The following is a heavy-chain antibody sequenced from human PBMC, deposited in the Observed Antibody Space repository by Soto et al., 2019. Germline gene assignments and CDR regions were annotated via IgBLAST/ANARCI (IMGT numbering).Heavy chain of an antibody. V-gene: IGHV4-59*08. J-gene: IGHJ4*02. CDR1: GVSITSHY. CDR3: ARGIYLGPSGYYLDF. Sequence: SETLSLTCTVSGVSITSHYWSWIRQSPGKGLEWIAYMHHSGSTNYNPSLKSRVTVSIDTSKSQVSLRLSSVTAADTAVYYCARGIYLGPSGYYLDFWGQGTLVTVSS. CDR2: MHHSGST. D-gene: IGHD3-22*01.